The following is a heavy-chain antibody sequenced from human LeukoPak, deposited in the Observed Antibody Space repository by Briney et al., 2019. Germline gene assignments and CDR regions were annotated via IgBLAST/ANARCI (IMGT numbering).Heavy chain of an antibody. J-gene: IGHJ4*02. CDR1: GGSIRSNDYS. CDR3: ARGYKYGPPFDY. CDR2: IYHSGST. Sequence: SETLSLTCSVSGGSIRSNDYSSNWIRQPPGTGLEWIGYIYHSGSTYYNPSLKSRVTISVDRSKNQFSLKLNSVTAADTAVYYCARGYKYGPPFDYWGQGTLSPSPQ. D-gene: IGHD5-18*01. V-gene: IGHV4-30-2*01.